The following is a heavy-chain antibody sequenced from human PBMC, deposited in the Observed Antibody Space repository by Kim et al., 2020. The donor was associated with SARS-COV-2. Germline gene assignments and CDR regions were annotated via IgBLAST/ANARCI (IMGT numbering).Heavy chain of an antibody. V-gene: IGHV3-7*04. Sequence: KYYGDSVKGQFTTSRDNAKNSLYLQMNSLRADYTAVYYCARAFSGGRFDYGGQGILVIVSS. D-gene: IGHD6-19*01. J-gene: IGHJ4*02. CDR3: ARAFSGGRFDY. CDR2: K.